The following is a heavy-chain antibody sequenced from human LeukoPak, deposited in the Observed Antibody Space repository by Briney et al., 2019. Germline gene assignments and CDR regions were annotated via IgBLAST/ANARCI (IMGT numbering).Heavy chain of an antibody. J-gene: IGHJ3*02. CDR3: ATVDIVVVPAAMGRDPGAFDI. V-gene: IGHV1-24*01. D-gene: IGHD2-2*01. CDR1: GYTLTELS. Sequence: ASVKVSCKVSGYTLTELSMHWVRQAPGKGLEWMGGFDPEDGETIYAQKFQGRVTMTEDTSTDTAYMELSSLRSEDTAVYYCATVDIVVVPAAMGRDPGAFDIWGQGTMVTVSS. CDR2: FDPEDGET.